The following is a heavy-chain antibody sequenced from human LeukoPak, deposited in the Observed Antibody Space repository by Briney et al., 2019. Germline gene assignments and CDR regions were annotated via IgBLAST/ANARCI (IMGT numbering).Heavy chain of an antibody. CDR1: GFTFSNYA. D-gene: IGHD3-10*01. Sequence: GGSLRLSCVASGFTFSNYALSWVRQALGEGLEWVSGISGSGGRTYYADSVKGRFTISRDNSKNTLYLQMNSLRAEDTAVYYCAKEPGSYFGSGSYIYWGEGTLVTVSS. V-gene: IGHV3-23*01. CDR3: AKEPGSYFGSGSYIY. CDR2: ISGSGGRT. J-gene: IGHJ4*02.